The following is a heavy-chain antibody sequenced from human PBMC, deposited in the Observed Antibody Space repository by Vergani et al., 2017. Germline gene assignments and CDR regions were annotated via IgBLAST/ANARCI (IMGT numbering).Heavy chain of an antibody. CDR2: IYYSGST. CDR1: GGSISSGGYY. Sequence: QVQLQESGPGLVKPSQTLSLTCTVSGGSISSGGYYWSWIRQHPGKGLEWIGYIYYSGSTYYNPSLKSLFTISVDTSKNQFSLKLSSVTAADTGVYYCARLKGEYYDILTGYYHFDYWGQGTLVTVSS. D-gene: IGHD3-9*01. J-gene: IGHJ4*02. V-gene: IGHV4-31*01. CDR3: ARLKGEYYDILTGYYHFDY.